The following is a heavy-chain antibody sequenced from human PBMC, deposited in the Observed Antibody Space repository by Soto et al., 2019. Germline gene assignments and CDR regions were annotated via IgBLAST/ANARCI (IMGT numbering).Heavy chain of an antibody. V-gene: IGHV3-30*04. Sequence: QVQLVESGGGVVQPGKSLRLSCAASGFTFSSYTMHWVRQAPGKGLEWVTVISYDGSHKYYADSVKGRFTIARDDSKNTLFLQMNRLRAEDTAIYYCARSEQQVSFDCWGQGTLVTVSS. CDR2: ISYDGSHK. J-gene: IGHJ5*01. D-gene: IGHD6-13*01. CDR3: ARSEQQVSFDC. CDR1: GFTFSSYT.